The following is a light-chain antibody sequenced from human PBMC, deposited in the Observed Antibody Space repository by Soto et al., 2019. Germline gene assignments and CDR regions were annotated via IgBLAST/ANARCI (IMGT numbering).Light chain of an antibody. CDR3: QQRGNWPLT. V-gene: IGKV3-11*01. J-gene: IGKJ1*01. Sequence: EIVLTQSPATLSLSPGERATLSCRASQSVSSYFAWYQQKPGQAPRLLIYGASNRATGIPARFSGSGSGTDFTLTISSLEPEDFAVYYCQQRGNWPLTFGQGTKVDI. CDR2: GAS. CDR1: QSVSSY.